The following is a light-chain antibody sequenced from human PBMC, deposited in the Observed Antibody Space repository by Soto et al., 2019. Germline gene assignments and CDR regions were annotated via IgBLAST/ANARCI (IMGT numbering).Light chain of an antibody. CDR3: ISYTSSSTSYV. Sequence: QSALTQPASVSGSPGQSITISCTGTSSDVGDYNYVAWYQQHPGKVPRLMIYEVSNRPSGVSNRFSGSKSGSTASLTISGLQAEDEADYYCISYTSSSTSYVFGTGTKVTVL. J-gene: IGLJ1*01. V-gene: IGLV2-14*01. CDR2: EVS. CDR1: SSDVGDYNY.